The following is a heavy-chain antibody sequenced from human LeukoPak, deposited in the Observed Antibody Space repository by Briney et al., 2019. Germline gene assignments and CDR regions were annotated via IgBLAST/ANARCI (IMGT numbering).Heavy chain of an antibody. CDR3: ARLNAVFDWYFDL. Sequence: ASVKVSCKASGYTFTGYYMHWVRQAPGQGLEWMGWISAYNGNTNYAQKLQGRVTMTTDTSTSTAYMELRSLRSDDTAVYYCARLNAVFDWYFDLWGRGTLVTVSS. J-gene: IGHJ2*01. CDR2: ISAYNGNT. V-gene: IGHV1-18*04. CDR1: GYTFTGYY.